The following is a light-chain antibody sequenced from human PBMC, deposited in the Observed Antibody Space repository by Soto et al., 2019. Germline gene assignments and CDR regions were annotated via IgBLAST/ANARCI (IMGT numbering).Light chain of an antibody. CDR1: QTVSSY. CDR3: QQYGTSPIT. Sequence: ENVLTQSPGTLSSSPGERATLSCRAGQTVSSYLTWYQQRPGQAPRLLISGASRRATGIPDRFSGSGSGTDFTLTISRLEPEDFALYYCQQYGTSPITFGQGTRLEIQ. CDR2: GAS. V-gene: IGKV3-20*01. J-gene: IGKJ5*01.